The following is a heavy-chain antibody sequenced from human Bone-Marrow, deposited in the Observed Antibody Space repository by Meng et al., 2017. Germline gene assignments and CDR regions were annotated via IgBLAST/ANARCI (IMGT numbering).Heavy chain of an antibody. V-gene: IGHV4-4*02. J-gene: IGHJ4*02. D-gene: IGHD6-19*01. CDR3: ARARGIAVAEPWDY. CDR1: GGSISSSSW. Sequence: VQLQESGRGVVQPSGTLSLSCAVSGGSISSSSWWSWVRQPPGKGLEWIGEIYHRGSSNYNPSLKSRVTISVDKSKNQFSLKLSSVTAADTAVYYCARARGIAVAEPWDYWGQGTLVTVSS. CDR2: IYHRGSS.